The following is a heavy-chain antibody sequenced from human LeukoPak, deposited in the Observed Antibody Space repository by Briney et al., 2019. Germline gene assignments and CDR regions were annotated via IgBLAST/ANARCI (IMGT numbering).Heavy chain of an antibody. CDR2: ISAGGGTI. D-gene: IGHD2-2*01. J-gene: IGHJ4*02. V-gene: IGHV3-23*01. CDR3: AKVGTYCSGTTCFYYFDY. Sequence: GGSLRLSCAASGFNFRNYDMSWVRQAPGKGLEWVSSISAGGGTIYYADSMKGRFPISRDNSKNTLFLQMNSLRAEDTALYYCAKVGTYCSGTTCFYYFDYWGQGTLVTVSS. CDR1: GFNFRNYD.